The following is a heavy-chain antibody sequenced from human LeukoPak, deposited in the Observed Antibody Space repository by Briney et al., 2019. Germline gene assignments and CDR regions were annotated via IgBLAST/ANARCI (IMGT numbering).Heavy chain of an antibody. CDR1: GGSISSGGYY. J-gene: IGHJ4*02. CDR3: ARDSEWELPDYFDY. V-gene: IGHV4-31*03. Sequence: SQTLSLTCTVSGGSISSGGYYWSWIRQHPGKGLERIGYIYYSGSTYYNPSLKSRVTISVDTSKNQFSLKLSSVTAADTAVYYCARDSEWELPDYFDYWGQGTLVTVSS. CDR2: IYYSGST. D-gene: IGHD1-26*01.